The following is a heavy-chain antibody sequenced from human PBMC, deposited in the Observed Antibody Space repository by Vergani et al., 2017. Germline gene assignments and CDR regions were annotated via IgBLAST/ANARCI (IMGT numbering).Heavy chain of an antibody. D-gene: IGHD1-26*01. CDR2: IYSGGST. J-gene: IGHJ3*02. V-gene: IGHV3-53*02. Sequence: EVQLVETGGGLIQPGGSLRLSCAASGFTVSSNYMSWVRQPPGKGLEWVSVIYSGGSTYYADSVKGRFTISRDNSKNTLYLQMNSLRAEDTAVYYCAREGGELLRAFDIWGQGTMVTVSS. CDR1: GFTVSSNY. CDR3: AREGGELLRAFDI.